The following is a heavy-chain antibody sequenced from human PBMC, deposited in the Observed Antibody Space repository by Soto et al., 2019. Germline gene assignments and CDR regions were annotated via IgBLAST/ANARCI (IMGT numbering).Heavy chain of an antibody. D-gene: IGHD2-2*01. CDR2: IYYSGST. CDR3: ARLELGYCSSTSCYDFDY. Sequence: ETLSLTCTVSGGSISSSSYYWGWIRQPPGKGLEWIGSIYYSGSTYYNPSLKSRVTISVDTSKNQFSLKLSSVTAADTAVYYCARLELGYCSSTSCYDFDYWGQGTLVTVS. J-gene: IGHJ4*02. CDR1: GGSISSSSYY. V-gene: IGHV4-39*01.